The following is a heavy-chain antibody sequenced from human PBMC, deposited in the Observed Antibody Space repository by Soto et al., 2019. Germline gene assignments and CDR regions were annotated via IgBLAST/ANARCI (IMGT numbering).Heavy chain of an antibody. V-gene: IGHV3-48*01. CDR2: ISSSSSTI. J-gene: IGHJ5*02. Sequence: GGSLRLSCAASGFTFSSYSMDWVSQAPGKGLEWVSYISSSSSTIYYADSVKGRFTISRDNAKNSLYLQMNSLRAEDTAVYYCAREADILNWFDPWGQGTLLTVSS. CDR1: GFTFSSYS. CDR3: AREADILNWFDP. D-gene: IGHD3-9*01.